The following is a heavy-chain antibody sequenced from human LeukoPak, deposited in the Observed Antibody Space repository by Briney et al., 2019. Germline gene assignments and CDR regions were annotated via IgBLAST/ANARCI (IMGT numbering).Heavy chain of an antibody. J-gene: IGHJ6*03. CDR1: GFTFNNYS. CDR3: ARSSRDGYNLIDYMDV. Sequence: PGGSLRLSCAASGFTFNNYSMNWVRQAAGRGLDGVSSISSSSNYIYYTDSMKGRFTISRDNARKSFYLQMNSLRAEDTAVYYCARSSRDGYNLIDYMDVWGKGTRVIVSS. CDR2: ISSSSNYI. D-gene: IGHD5-24*01. V-gene: IGHV3-21*01.